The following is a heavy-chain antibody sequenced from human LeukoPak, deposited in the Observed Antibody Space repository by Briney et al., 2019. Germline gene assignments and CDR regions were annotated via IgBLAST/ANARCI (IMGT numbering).Heavy chain of an antibody. V-gene: IGHV1-69*04. CDR3: AREINLSGYDYPPDY. D-gene: IGHD5-12*01. CDR1: GGTFSSYA. J-gene: IGHJ4*02. Sequence: ASVKVSCKASGGTFSSYAISWVRQAPGQGLEWMGRIIPILGIANYAQKFQGRVTITADKSTSTAYMELSSLRSEDTAVYYCAREINLSGYDYPPDYWGQGTLVTVSS. CDR2: IIPILGIA.